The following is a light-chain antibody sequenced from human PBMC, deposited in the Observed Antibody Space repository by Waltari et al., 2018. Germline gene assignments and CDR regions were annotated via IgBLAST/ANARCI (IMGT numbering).Light chain of an antibody. Sequence: QSALTQPAPVSGPPGQSITIPCTGTSSYVGFYNLVSWYQQHPDKAPNLMVYEVIERPSGVSTRFSGSKSGNTASLTISGLQAEDEADYYCCSYAGRNIWVFGGGTKVTVL. CDR3: CSYAGRNIWV. V-gene: IGLV2-23*02. CDR1: SSYVGFYNL. CDR2: EVI. J-gene: IGLJ3*02.